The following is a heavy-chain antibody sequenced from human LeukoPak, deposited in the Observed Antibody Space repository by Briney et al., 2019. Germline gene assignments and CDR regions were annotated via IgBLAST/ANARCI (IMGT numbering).Heavy chain of an antibody. J-gene: IGHJ4*02. CDR2: ISGSGGST. V-gene: IGHV3-23*01. Sequence: SGGSLRLPCAASGFTFSSYAMSWVRQAPGKGLEWVSAISGSGGSTYYADSVKGRFTISRDNSKNTLYLQMNSLRAEDTAVYYCAKAGWYSSSCYVDYWGQGTLVTVSS. D-gene: IGHD6-6*01. CDR1: GFTFSSYA. CDR3: AKAGWYSSSCYVDY.